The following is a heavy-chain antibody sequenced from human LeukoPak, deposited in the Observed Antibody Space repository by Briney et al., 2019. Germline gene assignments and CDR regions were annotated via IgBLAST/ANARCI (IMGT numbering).Heavy chain of an antibody. CDR1: GFTFSSYS. CDR3: AKLVATSPTYYYDSSGYSPGFDY. Sequence: PGGSLRLSCAASGFTFSSYSMNWVRQAPGKGLEWVSAISGSGGSTYYADSVKGRFTISRDNSKNTLYLQMNSLRAEDTAVYYCAKLVATSPTYYYDSSGYSPGFDYWGQGTLVTVSS. V-gene: IGHV3-23*01. CDR2: ISGSGGST. D-gene: IGHD3-22*01. J-gene: IGHJ4*02.